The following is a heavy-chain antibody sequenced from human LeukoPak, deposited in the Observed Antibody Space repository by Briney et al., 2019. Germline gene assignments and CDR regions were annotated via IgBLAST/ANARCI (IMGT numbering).Heavy chain of an antibody. CDR3: TTVSYVVVGGSYYYYMDV. V-gene: IGHV3-15*01. Sequence: GGSLRLSCAASGITFSNAWMSWVRQAPGKGLEWVGRIKSKTDGGTTDYAAPVKGRFTISRDDSKNTLYLQVNSLKTEDTAVYYCTTVSYVVVGGSYYYYMDVWGKGTTVTVSS. CDR1: GITFSNAW. J-gene: IGHJ6*03. D-gene: IGHD2-2*01. CDR2: IKSKTDGGTT.